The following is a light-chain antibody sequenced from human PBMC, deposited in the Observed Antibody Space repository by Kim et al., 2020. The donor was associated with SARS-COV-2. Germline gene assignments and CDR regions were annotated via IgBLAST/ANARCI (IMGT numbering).Light chain of an antibody. J-gene: IGKJ1*01. Sequence: DIVMTQSPDSLAVSLGERATINCKSSQSVLYSSNNKNYLAWYQQKPGQPPKLLIYWASTRESGVPDRFSGSGSGTDFTLTINSLQAEDVAVYYCQQYYSTPVTFGQGTKVDIK. CDR1: QSVLYSSNNKNY. CDR3: QQYYSTPVT. CDR2: WAS. V-gene: IGKV4-1*01.